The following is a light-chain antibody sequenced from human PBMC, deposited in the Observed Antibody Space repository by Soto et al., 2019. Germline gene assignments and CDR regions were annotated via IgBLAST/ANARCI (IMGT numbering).Light chain of an antibody. J-gene: IGLJ3*02. CDR1: SGHSTYI. CDR3: ETWYSNTHKV. Sequence: QSVLTQSSSASASLGSSVKLTCILSSGHSTYIIAWHQQQPGKAPRFLMTLDRNRGSGVPDRFSGSSSGADRYLTISNLQFEDEGDYYCETWYSNTHKVFGGGTKVTVL. V-gene: IGLV4-60*02. CDR2: LDR.